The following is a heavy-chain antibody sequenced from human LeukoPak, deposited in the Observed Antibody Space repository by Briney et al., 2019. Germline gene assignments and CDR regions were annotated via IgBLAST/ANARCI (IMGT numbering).Heavy chain of an antibody. V-gene: IGHV4-34*01. CDR3: AREVVGAAAGYYYYYYYMDV. J-gene: IGHJ6*03. CDR1: GGSFSGYY. Sequence: SETLSLTCAVYGGSFSGYYWSWIRQPPGKGLEWIGEINHSGSTNYNPSLKSRVTISVDTSKNQFSLKLSSVTAADTAVYYCAREVVGAAAGYYYYYYYMDVWGKGTTVTVSS. D-gene: IGHD6-13*01. CDR2: INHSGST.